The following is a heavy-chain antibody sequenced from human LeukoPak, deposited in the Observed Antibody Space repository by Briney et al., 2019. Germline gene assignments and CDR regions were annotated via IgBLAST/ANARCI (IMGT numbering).Heavy chain of an antibody. Sequence: PGGSLRLSCAASGFTFSSSTMNWVRQAPGNGLGWVSSISSSSNYIYYADSVKGRFTISRDNAKNSLYLQMNSLRADDTAVYYCVRIPNSANFPNWFDPWGQGTLVTVSS. D-gene: IGHD4/OR15-4a*01. V-gene: IGHV3-21*01. CDR3: VRIPNSANFPNWFDP. J-gene: IGHJ5*02. CDR1: GFTFSSST. CDR2: ISSSSNYI.